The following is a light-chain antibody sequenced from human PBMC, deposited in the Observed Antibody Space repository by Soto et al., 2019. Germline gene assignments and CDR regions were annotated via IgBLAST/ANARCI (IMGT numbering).Light chain of an antibody. J-gene: IGKJ2*01. CDR3: QQYNSHSSYT. CDR2: DAS. CDR1: QSVSSY. V-gene: IGKV3-11*01. Sequence: EIVLTQSPATLSLSPGERATLSCRASQSVSSYLAWYQQKPGQAPRLLIYDASNRATGIPARFSGSGSGTDFSLTISSLQPDDFAIYYRQQYNSHSSYTFGQGTKLEIK.